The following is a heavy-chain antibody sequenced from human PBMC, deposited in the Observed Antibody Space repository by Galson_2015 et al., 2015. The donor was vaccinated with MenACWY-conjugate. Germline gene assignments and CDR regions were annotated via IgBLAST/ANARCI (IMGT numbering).Heavy chain of an antibody. J-gene: IGHJ4*02. CDR2: IRNSGST. Sequence: ETLSLTCAVSGGSISSRSHYWGWIRQPPEKGLEWIGHIRNSGSTNYNPSLKSRVTISLDTSKNQFSLKLSSVTATDTAVYYCARLGSGWCGVDYWGQGTLVTVSS. D-gene: IGHD6-19*01. CDR1: GGSISSRSHY. V-gene: IGHV4-61*05. CDR3: ARLGSGWCGVDY.